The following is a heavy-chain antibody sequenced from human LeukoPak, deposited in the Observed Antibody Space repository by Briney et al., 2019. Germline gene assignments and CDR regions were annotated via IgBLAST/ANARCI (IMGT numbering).Heavy chain of an antibody. V-gene: IGHV5-10-1*01. CDR1: GYSFTSYW. Sequence: KNGESLKISCKGSGYSFTSYWIGWVRQMPGKGLEWMGRIDPTDSYTNYSPSFQGHVTISADKSISTAYLQWSSLRASDTAMYYCARRERAAAVGFDHWGQGTLVTVSS. CDR2: IDPTDSYT. J-gene: IGHJ4*02. D-gene: IGHD6-13*01. CDR3: ARRERAAAVGFDH.